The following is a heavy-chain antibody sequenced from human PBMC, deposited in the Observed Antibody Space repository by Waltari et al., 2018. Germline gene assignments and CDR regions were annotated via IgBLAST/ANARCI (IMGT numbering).Heavy chain of an antibody. D-gene: IGHD6-13*01. CDR3: ARGQQQLVTAFDI. CDR2: IYHSGWT. Sequence: QVQLQESGPGLVKPSETLSLPCAVSGYSISRGYYWGWIRQPPGKGVEWIGSIYHSGWTYNNPSRKSRATITVDTSKNQFALKLSSVTAADTAVYYCARGQQQLVTAFDIWGQGTMVTVSS. J-gene: IGHJ3*02. CDR1: GYSISRGYY. V-gene: IGHV4-38-2*01.